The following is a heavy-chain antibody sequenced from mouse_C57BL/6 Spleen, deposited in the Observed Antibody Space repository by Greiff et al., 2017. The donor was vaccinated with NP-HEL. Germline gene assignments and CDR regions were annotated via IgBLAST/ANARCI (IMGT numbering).Heavy chain of an antibody. D-gene: IGHD2-4*01. J-gene: IGHJ3*01. Sequence: EVQLQQSGPELVKPGASVKIPCKASGYTFTDYNMDWVKQSHGKSLEWIGDINPNNGGTIYNQKFKGKATLTVDKSSSTAYMELRSLTSEDTAVYYCAREKNDYRFAYWGQGTLVTVSA. CDR1: GYTFTDYN. CDR2: INPNNGGT. CDR3: AREKNDYRFAY. V-gene: IGHV1-18*01.